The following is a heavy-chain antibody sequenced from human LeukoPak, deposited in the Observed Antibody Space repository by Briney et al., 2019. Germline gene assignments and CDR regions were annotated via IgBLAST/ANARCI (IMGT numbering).Heavy chain of an antibody. Sequence: SETLSLTCTVSGYSISNPYYWGWIRQPPGKGLEWIESIYQTGNTFYNPSLKSRVTISVDTSKNQFSLKLSSVTAADTAVYYCASLYGSGNYYPSDYWGQGTLVTVSS. CDR1: GYSISNPYY. D-gene: IGHD3-10*01. V-gene: IGHV4-38-2*02. J-gene: IGHJ4*02. CDR3: ASLYGSGNYYPSDY. CDR2: IYQTGNT.